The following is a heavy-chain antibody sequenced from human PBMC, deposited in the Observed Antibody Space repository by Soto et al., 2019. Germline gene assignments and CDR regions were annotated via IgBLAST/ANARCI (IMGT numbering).Heavy chain of an antibody. J-gene: IGHJ6*03. D-gene: IGHD6-19*01. V-gene: IGHV4-34*01. CDR1: GGSFSGYY. CDR2: INHSGST. CDR3: ARRGWSQYYYYMDV. Sequence: PSETLSLTCAVYGGSFSGYYWSWIRQPPGKGLEWIGEINHSGSTNYNPSLKSRVTISVDTSKIQFSLKLSSVTAADTAVYYCARRGWSQYYYYMDVWGKGTTVTVSS.